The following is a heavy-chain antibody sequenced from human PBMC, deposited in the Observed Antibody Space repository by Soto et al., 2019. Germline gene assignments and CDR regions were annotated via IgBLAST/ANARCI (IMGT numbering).Heavy chain of an antibody. Sequence: QVQLVQSGAEVKKPGSSVKVSCKASGGTFSSYAISWVRQAPGQGLEWMGGIIPIFGTANYAQKFQGRGTITADESTSTAYMELSSLRSEDTAVYYCAATLLGYCSGGSCATIDPWGQGTLVTFSS. CDR2: IIPIFGTA. V-gene: IGHV1-69*12. J-gene: IGHJ5*02. CDR3: AATLLGYCSGGSCATIDP. D-gene: IGHD2-15*01. CDR1: GGTFSSYA.